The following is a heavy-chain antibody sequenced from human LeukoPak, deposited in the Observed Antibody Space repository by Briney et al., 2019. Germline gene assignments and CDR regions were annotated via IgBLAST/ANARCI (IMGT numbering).Heavy chain of an antibody. D-gene: IGHD6-19*01. CDR1: GGSISSGGYS. CDR2: SYTSGST. J-gene: IGHJ4*02. V-gene: IGHV4-61*02. CDR3: ARARSGWEFDY. Sequence: PSETLSLTCAVSGGSISSGGYSWSWIRQPPGKGLEWIGRSYTSGSTNSNPSLKSRVTMSADTSKNQFSLKLSSVTAADTAVYYCARARSGWEFDYWGQGTLVTVSS.